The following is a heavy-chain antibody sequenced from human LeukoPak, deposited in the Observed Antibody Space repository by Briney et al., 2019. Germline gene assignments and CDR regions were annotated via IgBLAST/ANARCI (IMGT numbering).Heavy chain of an antibody. D-gene: IGHD2-2*01. V-gene: IGHV3-23*01. CDR3: ARDYCRSISCFDS. J-gene: IGHJ4*02. CDR1: GFTFSSYA. CDR2: ISGSGGST. Sequence: PGGSLRLSCAASGFTFSSYAMSWVRQAPGKGLEWVSAISGSGGSTYYADSVKGRFTISRENSKNTLYLQMNSLRAEDTALYYCARDYCRSISCFDSWGQGTLVTVSS.